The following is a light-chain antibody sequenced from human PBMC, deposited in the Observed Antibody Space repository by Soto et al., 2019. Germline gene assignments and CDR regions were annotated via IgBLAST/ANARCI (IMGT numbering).Light chain of an antibody. V-gene: IGKV1-5*03. CDR3: QQTYRIPQT. CDR1: QSISSW. J-gene: IGKJ1*01. Sequence: DIQMTQSPSTLSASVGDRVTITCRASQSISSWLAWYQQKPGKAPKLLIYKASSLESGVPSRFSGSGSGTEFTLTISSLQPDDFATYYCQQTYRIPQTFGLGTKVDIK. CDR2: KAS.